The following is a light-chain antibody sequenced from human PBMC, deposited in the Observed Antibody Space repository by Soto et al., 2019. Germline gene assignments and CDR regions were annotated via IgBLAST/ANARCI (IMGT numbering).Light chain of an antibody. CDR1: QSVSSSY. Sequence: EIVLTQSPGTLSLSPGERATLSCRASQSVSSSYLAWYQQKPGQAPRLLIYGASRRATGIPDRFSGRGSGTDFTLTISRLEPEDFAVYYCQQYGSSPWTFGQGTKVEI. V-gene: IGKV3-20*01. CDR3: QQYGSSPWT. CDR2: GAS. J-gene: IGKJ1*01.